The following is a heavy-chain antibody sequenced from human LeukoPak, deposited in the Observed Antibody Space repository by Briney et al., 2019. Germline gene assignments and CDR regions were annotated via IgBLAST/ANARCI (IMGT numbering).Heavy chain of an antibody. CDR3: ARANNKVADDAFDI. CDR2: ISSSGTTI. D-gene: IGHD6-19*01. J-gene: IGHJ3*02. V-gene: IGHV3-48*04. Sequence: GGSLRLSCAASGFTFTRYGMNWVRQAPGKGLEWISYISSSGTTIYYADSVKGRFTISRDNAKNSLYLQMNSLRAEDTAVYYCARANNKVADDAFDIWGQGTMVTVSS. CDR1: GFTFTRYG.